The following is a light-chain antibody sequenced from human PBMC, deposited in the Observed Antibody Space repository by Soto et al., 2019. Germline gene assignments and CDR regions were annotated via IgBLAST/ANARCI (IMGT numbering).Light chain of an antibody. CDR3: QHYNSYSEV. Sequence: DIQMTQSPSTLSGSVGDRVTITCLASQTISSWLAWYQRKPGKAPKLLIYKASTLKSGVPSRFSGSGSGTEFTLTISSLQPDDFATYYCQHYNSYSEVFGQGTKVDIK. V-gene: IGKV1-5*03. CDR2: KAS. J-gene: IGKJ1*01. CDR1: QTISSW.